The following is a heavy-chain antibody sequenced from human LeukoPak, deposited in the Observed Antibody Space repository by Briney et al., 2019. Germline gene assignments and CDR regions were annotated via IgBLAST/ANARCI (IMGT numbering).Heavy chain of an antibody. V-gene: IGHV4-39*07. D-gene: IGHD4-17*01. CDR1: GGSISSSSYY. CDR3: ARDQRDDYGDLLDY. Sequence: SETLSLTCTVSGGSISSSSYYWGWIRQPPGKGLEWIGSIYYSGSTYYNPSLKSRVTISVDTSKNQFSLKLSSVTAEDTAVYYCARDQRDDYGDLLDYWGQGTLVTVSS. J-gene: IGHJ4*02. CDR2: IYYSGST.